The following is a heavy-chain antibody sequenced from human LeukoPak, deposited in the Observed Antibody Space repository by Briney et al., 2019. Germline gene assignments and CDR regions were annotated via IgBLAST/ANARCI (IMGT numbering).Heavy chain of an antibody. CDR2: IYYSGST. CDR3: ARLPIDLRWQGPWFDP. J-gene: IGHJ5*02. Sequence: SETLSLTCTVSGGSISSGDYYWSWIRQPPGKGLEWIGYIYYSGSTYYNPSLKSRVTISVDTSKNQFSLKLSSVTAADTAVYYCARLPIDLRWQGPWFDPWGQGTLVTVSS. V-gene: IGHV4-30-4*02. D-gene: IGHD3-3*01. CDR1: GGSISSGDYY.